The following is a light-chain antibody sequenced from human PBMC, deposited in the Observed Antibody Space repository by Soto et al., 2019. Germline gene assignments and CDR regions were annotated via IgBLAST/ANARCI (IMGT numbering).Light chain of an antibody. CDR1: SSDVGSYDL. V-gene: IGLV2-23*02. CDR2: EVN. CDR3: CSFVRTNGLL. J-gene: IGLJ2*01. Sequence: QSVLTQPASVSGSPGQSITISCTGTSSDVGSYDLVSWYQHHSGKAPKIIIYEVNKRPSGISDRFSGSKSGNTASLTISGLHAEDEADYFCCSFVRTNGLLFGGGTKLTVL.